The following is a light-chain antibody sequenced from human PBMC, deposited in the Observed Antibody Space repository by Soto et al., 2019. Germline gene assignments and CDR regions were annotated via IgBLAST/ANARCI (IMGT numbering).Light chain of an antibody. CDR2: EAS. CDR3: QQHQSHPSCT. CDR1: QNINSW. J-gene: IGKJ2*02. Sequence: DIHMTQSPSTLSASVGDRVTITCRASQNINSWLAWYQQKPGKAPKLLIYEASSLEKGVPARFGGSGSGTEFTLTISSLQPDDFATYYCQQHQSHPSCTFGQGTKLEIE. V-gene: IGKV1-5*03.